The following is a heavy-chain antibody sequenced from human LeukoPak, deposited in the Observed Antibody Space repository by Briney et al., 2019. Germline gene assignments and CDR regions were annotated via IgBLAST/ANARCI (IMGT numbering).Heavy chain of an antibody. CDR2: ISAYNGNT. V-gene: IGHV1-18*01. Sequence: ASVKVSCKASGYTFTSYGISWVRQAPGQGLEWMGWISAYNGNTNYAQKLQGRVTMTTDTSTSTAYMELRSLRSDDTAVYYCARDDIVVVTAIPSYFDYWGQGTLVTVSS. CDR3: ARDDIVVVTAIPSYFDY. J-gene: IGHJ4*02. CDR1: GYTFTSYG. D-gene: IGHD2-21*02.